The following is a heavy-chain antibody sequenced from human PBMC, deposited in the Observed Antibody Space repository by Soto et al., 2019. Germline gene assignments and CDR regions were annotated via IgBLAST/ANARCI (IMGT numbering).Heavy chain of an antibody. Sequence: ASETLSLTCTVSGGSISSYYWSWIRQPPGKGLEWIGYIYYSGSTNYNPSLKSRVTISVDTSKNQFSLKLSSVTAADTAVYYCARDPYGDYVDYWGQGTLVTVSS. CDR3: ARDPYGDYVDY. CDR2: IYYSGST. J-gene: IGHJ4*02. D-gene: IGHD4-17*01. CDR1: GGSISSYY. V-gene: IGHV4-59*01.